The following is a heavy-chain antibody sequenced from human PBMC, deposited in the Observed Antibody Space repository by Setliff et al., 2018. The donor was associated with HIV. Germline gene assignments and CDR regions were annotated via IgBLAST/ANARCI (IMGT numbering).Heavy chain of an antibody. Sequence: SETLSLTCTVPGGSITRTPYYWGWTRQPPGKGLEWIGSIHHSGTAYDNPSLKSRVTISVDPSKNQILLRLSSVTAADTAVYYCARLSGGMVPNYWGQGTLVTVSS. CDR3: ARLSGGMVPNY. CDR1: GGSITRTPYY. J-gene: IGHJ4*02. CDR2: IHHSGTA. V-gene: IGHV4-39*01. D-gene: IGHD3-10*01.